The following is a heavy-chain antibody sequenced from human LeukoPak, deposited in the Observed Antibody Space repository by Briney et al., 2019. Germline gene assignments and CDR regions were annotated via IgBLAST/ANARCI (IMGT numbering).Heavy chain of an antibody. CDR1: GYTLTELS. Sequence: ASVKLSCKVSGYTLTELSKHWVRQAPGKGHERMGGFDPEDGETIYAQKFQGRVTMTEDTSTDTAYMELSSLRSEDTAVYYCATGPQPTLLSYYWGQGTLVTVSS. V-gene: IGHV1-24*01. D-gene: IGHD2-2*01. CDR3: ATGPQPTLLSYY. J-gene: IGHJ4*02. CDR2: FDPEDGET.